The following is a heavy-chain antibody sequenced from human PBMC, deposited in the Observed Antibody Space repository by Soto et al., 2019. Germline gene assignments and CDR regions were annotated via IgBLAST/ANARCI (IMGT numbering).Heavy chain of an antibody. CDR3: ARERGGFDYFDY. CDR2: ISAYSGNT. D-gene: IGHD5-12*01. J-gene: IGHJ4*02. V-gene: IGHV1-18*01. CDR1: GYSFSSYS. Sequence: QVQLVQSGPEVKKPGASVKVSCKASGYSFSSYSITWVRQAPGQGLEWMGWISAYSGNTHVAQNFQDRVILTTDTSTNTAYMELRSLKSDDTAIYYCARERGGFDYFDYWGQGTQVTVSS.